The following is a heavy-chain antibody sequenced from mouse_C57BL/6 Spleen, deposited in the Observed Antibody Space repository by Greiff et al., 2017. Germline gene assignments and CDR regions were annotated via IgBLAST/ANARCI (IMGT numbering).Heavy chain of an antibody. Sequence: QVQLQQPGAELVRPGSSVKLSCKASGYTFTSYWMDWVKQRPGQGLEWIGNIYPSDSETHYNQKFKDKATLTVDKSSSTAYMQLSSLTSEDSAVYYCARSGGKYYAMDYGGQGTSVTVSS. V-gene: IGHV1-61*01. J-gene: IGHJ4*01. CDR3: ARSGGKYYAMDY. CDR2: IYPSDSET. CDR1: GYTFTSYW. D-gene: IGHD3-2*02.